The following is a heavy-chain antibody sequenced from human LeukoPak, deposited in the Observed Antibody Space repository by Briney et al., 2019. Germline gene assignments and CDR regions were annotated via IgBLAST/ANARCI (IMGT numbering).Heavy chain of an antibody. CDR3: ARAGKGDIVVVPAAHDY. J-gene: IGHJ4*02. V-gene: IGHV3-49*04. D-gene: IGHD2-2*01. CDR2: IRSKGYGGTP. CDR1: GFTFGDYA. Sequence: GGSLRLSCTASGFTFGDYAMSWVRQAPGKGLEWVGFIRSKGYGGTPGYAASVRGRFTVSRDDSKGIAYLQMSSLKTEDTAVYYCARAGKGDIVVVPAAHDYWGQGTLVTVSS.